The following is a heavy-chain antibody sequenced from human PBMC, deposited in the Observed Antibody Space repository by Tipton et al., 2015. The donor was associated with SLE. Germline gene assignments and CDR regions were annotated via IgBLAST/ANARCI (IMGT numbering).Heavy chain of an antibody. V-gene: IGHV3-48*03. J-gene: IGHJ4*02. CDR1: GFTFRNYA. D-gene: IGHD3-22*01. CDR2: ITSGVSNI. CDR3: ARVPRCPYYYDVSGYLGY. Sequence: SLRLSCAASGFTFRNYAMHWIRQAPGKGLEWVSYITSGVSNIYYADSVKGRFTISRDNTKNSLYLQMNSLRAEDTAVYYCARVPRCPYYYDVSGYLGYCGQSTLLSV.